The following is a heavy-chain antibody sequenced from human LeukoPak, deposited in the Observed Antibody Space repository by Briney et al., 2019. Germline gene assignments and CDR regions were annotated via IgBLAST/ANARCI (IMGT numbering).Heavy chain of an antibody. D-gene: IGHD5-12*01. CDR2: INHSGST. CDR3: ARGDDYKSTLFDY. V-gene: IGHV4-34*01. CDR1: GGSFSGYY. J-gene: IGHJ4*02. Sequence: PSETLSLTCAVYGGSFSGYYWSWIRQPPGKGLEWIGEINHSGSTNYNPSLKSRVTISVDTSKNQFSLKLTSATAADTAVYYYARGDDYKSTLFDYWGQGTLVTVSS.